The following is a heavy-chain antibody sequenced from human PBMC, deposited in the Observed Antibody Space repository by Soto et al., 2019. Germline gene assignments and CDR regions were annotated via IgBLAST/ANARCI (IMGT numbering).Heavy chain of an antibody. Sequence: SETLSLTCAVYGGSFSGYYWTWIRQPPGKGLEWIGYIYHSGSTYYNPSLKSRVTISVDTSKNQFSLKLSSVTAADTAVYYCARVGLERSWFDPWGQGTLVTVS. CDR2: IYHSGST. D-gene: IGHD1-1*01. V-gene: IGHV4-34*01. J-gene: IGHJ5*02. CDR3: ARVGLERSWFDP. CDR1: GGSFSGYY.